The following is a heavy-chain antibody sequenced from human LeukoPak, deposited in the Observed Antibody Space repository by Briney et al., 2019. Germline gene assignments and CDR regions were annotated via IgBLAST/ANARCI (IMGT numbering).Heavy chain of an antibody. CDR3: AKDMEWFGEFEFDY. D-gene: IGHD3-10*01. V-gene: IGHV3-33*06. CDR1: GFTFSSYG. Sequence: GGSLRLSCAASGFTFSSYGMHWVRQAPGKGLEWVSVIWYDGSNKYYADSVKGRFTISRDNSKNTLYLQMNSLRAEDTAVYYCAKDMEWFGEFEFDYWGQGTLVTVSS. CDR2: IWYDGSNK. J-gene: IGHJ4*02.